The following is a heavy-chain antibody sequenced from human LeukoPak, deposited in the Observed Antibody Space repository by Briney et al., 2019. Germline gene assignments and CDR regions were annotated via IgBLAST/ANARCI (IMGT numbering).Heavy chain of an antibody. CDR3: ARDLDDYVWGSYFGYAFDI. CDR2: IYYSGST. CDR1: GYSTNSAYY. Sequence: SETLSLTCTVSGYSTNSAYYWGWIRQPPGKGLEWIGSIYYSGSTYYNPSLKSRVTISVDTSKNQFSLKLSSVTAADTAVYYCARDLDDYVWGSYFGYAFDIWGQGTMVTVSS. J-gene: IGHJ3*02. D-gene: IGHD3-16*01. V-gene: IGHV4-38-2*02.